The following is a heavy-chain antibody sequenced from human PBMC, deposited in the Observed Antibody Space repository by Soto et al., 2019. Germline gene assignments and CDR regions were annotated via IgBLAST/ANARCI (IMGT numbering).Heavy chain of an antibody. J-gene: IGHJ4*02. V-gene: IGHV1-18*01. CDR1: GYTFTSYG. CDR3: ARVTVDYDSSGYYFSAFDY. CDR2: ISAYNGNT. D-gene: IGHD3-22*01. Sequence: QVQLVQSGAEVKKPGASVKVSCKASGYTFTSYGISWVRQAPGQGLEWMGWISAYNGNTNYAQKLQGRVTMTTDTSTSTAYMELRSLRSDDTAVYYCARVTVDYDSSGYYFSAFDYWGQGTLVTVSS.